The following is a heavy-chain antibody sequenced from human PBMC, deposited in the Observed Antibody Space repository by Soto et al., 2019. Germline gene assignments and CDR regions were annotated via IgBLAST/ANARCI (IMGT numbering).Heavy chain of an antibody. CDR1: GGSISSSSSY. V-gene: IGHV4-39*01. D-gene: IGHD2-8*01. Sequence: KPSETLSLTCTVSGGSISSSSSYWGWVRQPPGKGLDGIGTIYYSGSTYYNPSPKSRLTISVDTPKNQFSLRLSSVTAADTAAYYCAKTFCTNGAYKKTVFDYWGQGTLVTVSS. J-gene: IGHJ4*02. CDR2: IYYSGST. CDR3: AKTFCTNGAYKKTVFDY.